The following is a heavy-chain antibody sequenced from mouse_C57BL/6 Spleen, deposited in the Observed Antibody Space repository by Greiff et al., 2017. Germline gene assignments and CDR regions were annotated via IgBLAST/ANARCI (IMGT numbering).Heavy chain of an antibody. J-gene: IGHJ1*03. CDR3: VRDQWGNWYFDV. CDR2: IRSKSSNSAT. CDR1: GFTFNTYA. Sequence: EVKLVESGGGLVQPKGSLKLSCAASGFTFNTYAMHWVRQAPGQGLEWVASIRSKSSNSATYYANSVKDRVTISRDDSQSMLYLQMNNLKTEDTAMYYCVRDQWGNWYFDVWGTGTTVTVSS. D-gene: IGHD1-3*01. V-gene: IGHV10-3*01.